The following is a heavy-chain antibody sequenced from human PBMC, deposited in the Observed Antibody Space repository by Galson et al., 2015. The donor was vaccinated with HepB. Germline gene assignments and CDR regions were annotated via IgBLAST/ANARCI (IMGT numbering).Heavy chain of an antibody. V-gene: IGHV4-30-2*01. CDR2: IYHSGST. J-gene: IGHJ5*02. CDR3: ARAGQGAGTGGMGWFDP. CDR1: GGSISSGGYS. D-gene: IGHD1-1*01. Sequence: TLSLTCAVSGGSISSGGYSWSWIRQPPGKGLEWIGYIYHSGSTYYNPSLKSRVTISVDRSKNQFSLKLSSVTAADTAVYYCARAGQGAGTGGMGWFDPWGQGTLVTVSS.